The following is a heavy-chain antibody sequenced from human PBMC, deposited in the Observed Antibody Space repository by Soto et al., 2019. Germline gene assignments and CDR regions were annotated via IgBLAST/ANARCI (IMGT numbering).Heavy chain of an antibody. CDR2: IYYSGPT. CDR1: GGSISSSSYY. V-gene: IGHV4-39*01. Sequence: SDTLSLTCTVSGGSISSSSYYWSWIRQPPWKGLEWIGSIYYSGPTYYNPSLNIRVTISVDTSKNQFSLKLSSVTAADTAVYYCARHRGYYDILTGYYTELNFDYWGQGXLVTVYS. CDR3: ARHRGYYDILTGYYTELNFDY. D-gene: IGHD3-9*01. J-gene: IGHJ4*02.